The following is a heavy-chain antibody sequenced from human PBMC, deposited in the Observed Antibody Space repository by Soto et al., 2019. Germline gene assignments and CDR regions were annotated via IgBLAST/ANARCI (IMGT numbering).Heavy chain of an antibody. CDR2: IYYSGST. CDR3: ATLWFGEADY. J-gene: IGHJ4*02. V-gene: IGHV4-39*01. CDR1: GGSISSSSYY. D-gene: IGHD3-10*01. Sequence: QLQLQESGPGLVKPSETLSLTCTVSGGSISSSSYYWGWIRQPPGKGQEWIGSIYYSGSTYYNPSLKSRVTISVDTSKNQFSLKLSSVTAADTAVYYCATLWFGEADYWGQGTLVTVSS.